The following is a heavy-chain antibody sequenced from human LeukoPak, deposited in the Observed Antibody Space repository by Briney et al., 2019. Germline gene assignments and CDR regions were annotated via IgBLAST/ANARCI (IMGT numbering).Heavy chain of an antibody. CDR3: ARHPLSAMVRGFDY. CDR1: GFTFSSYA. CDR2: ISGSGGRT. J-gene: IGHJ4*02. V-gene: IGHV3-23*01. D-gene: IGHD3-10*01. Sequence: PGGSLRLSCVASGFTFSSYAMSWVRQAPGKGLEWVSGISGSGGRTNNADSVKGRFTISRDNSKNTLYLQMNSLTVEDTAVYYCARHPLSAMVRGFDYWGQGTLVTVSS.